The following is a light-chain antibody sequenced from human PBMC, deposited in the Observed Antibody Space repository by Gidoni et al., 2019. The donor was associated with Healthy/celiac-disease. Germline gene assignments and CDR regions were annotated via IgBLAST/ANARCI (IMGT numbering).Light chain of an antibody. V-gene: IGKV3-11*01. CDR1: QSVSNY. CDR3: QQRRS. J-gene: IGKJ4*01. CDR2: DAS. Sequence: EIVVTQAPATLSLSPGERATLSCRASQSVSNYLAWYQQKPGQAPRLLISDASNRATGIPPRFSGGGSGTDFTLTISSLEPEDFAVYYCQQRRSFGGXTKVEIK.